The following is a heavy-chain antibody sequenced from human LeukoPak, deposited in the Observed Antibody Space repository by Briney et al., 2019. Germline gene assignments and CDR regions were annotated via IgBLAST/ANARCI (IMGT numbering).Heavy chain of an antibody. CDR1: GFTFSSYA. J-gene: IGHJ5*02. V-gene: IGHV3-23*01. Sequence: GGSLRLSCAASGFTFSSYAMSWVRQAPGKGLEWVSAISGSGGSTYYADSVKGRFTISRDNAKNSLYLQMNSLRAEDTAVYYCARSMVVVAYAWGQGTLVTVSS. CDR2: ISGSGGST. D-gene: IGHD2-15*01. CDR3: ARSMVVVAYA.